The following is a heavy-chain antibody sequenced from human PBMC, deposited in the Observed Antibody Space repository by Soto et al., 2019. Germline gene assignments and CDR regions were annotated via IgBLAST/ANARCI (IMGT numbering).Heavy chain of an antibody. CDR2: LYSSGDT. V-gene: IGHV4-59*01. CDR3: AREWSGFDY. Sequence: SETLSLTCSVSGDSITRYKWSWIRHSPGKGLEWIANLYSSGDTNHNPSLKSRVTISVDTSKNQYSLKLSPATPADTAVYYCAREWSGFDYWGQGILVTVSS. CDR1: GDSITRYK. J-gene: IGHJ4*02. D-gene: IGHD2-15*01.